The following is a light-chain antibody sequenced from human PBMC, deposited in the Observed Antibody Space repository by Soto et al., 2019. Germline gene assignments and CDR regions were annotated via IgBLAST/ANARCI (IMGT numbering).Light chain of an antibody. V-gene: IGKV2-29*03. CDR3: QQYNSYSSWT. Sequence: DIVMTQTPLSLSVTPGQPASISCKSSQSLLHSDGKTYLYWYQQKPGRAPKLLIYDASTLESGVPSRFSGSGSGTEFTLTISSLQTDDFATYYCQQYNSYSSWTFGQGTKVDIK. J-gene: IGKJ1*01. CDR2: DAS. CDR1: QSLLHSDGKTY.